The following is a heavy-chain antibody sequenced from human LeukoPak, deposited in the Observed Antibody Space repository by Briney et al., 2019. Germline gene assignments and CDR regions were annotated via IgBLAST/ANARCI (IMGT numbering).Heavy chain of an antibody. CDR2: MNPNSGNT. CDR3: AKPSYCGGDCYSSRYYFDY. D-gene: IGHD2-21*02. J-gene: IGHJ4*02. Sequence: GASVKVSCKASGYTFTSYDINWVRQATGQGLEWMGWMNPNSGNTGYAQKFQGRVTMTRNTSISTAYMELSSLRAEDTAVYYCAKPSYCGGDCYSSRYYFDYWGQGTLVTVSS. V-gene: IGHV1-8*01. CDR1: GYTFTSYD.